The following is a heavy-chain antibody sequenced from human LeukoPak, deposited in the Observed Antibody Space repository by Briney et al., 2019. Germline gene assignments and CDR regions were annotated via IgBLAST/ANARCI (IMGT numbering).Heavy chain of an antibody. V-gene: IGHV3-48*03. CDR1: GFTFSSYE. CDR2: ISSSGSTI. Sequence: PGGSLRLSCGASGFTFSSYEMNWVRQAPGKGLEWVSYISSSGSTIYYADSVKGRFTISRDNAKNSLYLQMNSLRAEDTAVYYCARVRGVTPDYWGQGTLVTVSS. J-gene: IGHJ4*02. CDR3: ARVRGVTPDY. D-gene: IGHD3-10*01.